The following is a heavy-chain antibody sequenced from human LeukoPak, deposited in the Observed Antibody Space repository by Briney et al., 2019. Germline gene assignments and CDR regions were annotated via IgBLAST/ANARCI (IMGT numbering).Heavy chain of an antibody. D-gene: IGHD1-20*01. J-gene: IGHJ6*02. CDR2: ISYDGSNK. V-gene: IGHV3-30*18. Sequence: GGSLRLSCAASEFTFSLYAMNWVRQAPGKGLEWVAVISYDGSNKYYADPVKGRFTISRDNSKNTLYLQMNSLRAEDTAVYYCAKDTNWNDGGAWYYYYGMDVWGQGTTVTVSS. CDR3: AKDTNWNDGGAWYYYYGMDV. CDR1: EFTFSLYA.